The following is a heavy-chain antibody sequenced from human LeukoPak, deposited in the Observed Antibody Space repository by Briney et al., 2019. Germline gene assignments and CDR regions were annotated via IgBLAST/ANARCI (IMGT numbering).Heavy chain of an antibody. J-gene: IGHJ3*02. CDR2: IYYSGST. V-gene: IGHV4-39*01. D-gene: IGHD2-8*01. CDR1: GGSISSSTYY. Sequence: SETLSLTCTVSGGSISSSTYYWGWIRQPPGKGLEWIGSIYYSGSTYYNPPLKSRVTISVDTSKNQFSLKVSSVTAADTAVYYCARQLYGIFFDGFDIWGQGTTVTVS. CDR3: ARQLYGIFFDGFDI.